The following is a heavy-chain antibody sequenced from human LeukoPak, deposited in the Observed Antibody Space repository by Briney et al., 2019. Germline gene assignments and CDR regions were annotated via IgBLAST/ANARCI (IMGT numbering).Heavy chain of an antibody. CDR3: ARDSRYYGSGLMDA. D-gene: IGHD3-10*01. J-gene: IGHJ6*03. CDR1: GYSISSGYY. V-gene: IGHV4-38-2*02. CDR2: IYHSGST. Sequence: SETLSLTCTVSGYSISSGYYWGWIRQPPGKGLEWIGSIYHSGSTYYNPSLKSRVTISVDTSKNQFSLKLSSVTAADTAVYYCARDSRYYGSGLMDAWGKGTTVTISS.